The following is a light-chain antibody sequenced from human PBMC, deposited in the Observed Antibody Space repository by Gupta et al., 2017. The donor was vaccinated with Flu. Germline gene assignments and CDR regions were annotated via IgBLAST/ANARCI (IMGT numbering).Light chain of an antibody. CDR1: NSNIGAGYD. Sequence: QSVLTQPPSLSVAPGQRVTISCTASNSNIGAGYDVHWYQHLPGTAPKLLIYGSNNRPSAIPDRFSASKSGTSASLAITGLRAEDETDYFCQSYDYSLSTYVFGAGTKVTVL. J-gene: IGLJ1*01. CDR3: QSYDYSLSTYV. V-gene: IGLV1-40*01. CDR2: GSN.